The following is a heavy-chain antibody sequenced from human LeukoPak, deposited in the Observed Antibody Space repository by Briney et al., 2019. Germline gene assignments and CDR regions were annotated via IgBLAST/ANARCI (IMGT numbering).Heavy chain of an antibody. Sequence: GGSLRLSCAASGLTFSSYAMSWVRQAPGKGLEWVSAISGSGGSTYYADSAKGRFTISRDNSKNTLYLQMNSLRAEDTAVYYCAKVPPGIAVAGHFGYWGQGTLVTVSS. CDR1: GLTFSSYA. D-gene: IGHD6-19*01. J-gene: IGHJ4*02. V-gene: IGHV3-23*01. CDR2: ISGSGGST. CDR3: AKVPPGIAVAGHFGY.